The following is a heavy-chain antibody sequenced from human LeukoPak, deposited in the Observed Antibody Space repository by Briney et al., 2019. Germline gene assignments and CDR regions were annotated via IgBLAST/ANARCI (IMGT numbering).Heavy chain of an antibody. CDR3: ARGLGTGYSSSWYRLDY. CDR1: GGSFSGYY. Sequence: SETLSLTCAVYGGSFSGYYWSWIRQPPGKGLEWIGEINHSGSTNYNPSLKSRVTISVDTSKNQFSLKLSSVTAADTAVYYCARGLGTGYSSSWYRLDYWGQGTLVTVSS. V-gene: IGHV4-34*01. J-gene: IGHJ4*02. D-gene: IGHD6-13*01. CDR2: INHSGST.